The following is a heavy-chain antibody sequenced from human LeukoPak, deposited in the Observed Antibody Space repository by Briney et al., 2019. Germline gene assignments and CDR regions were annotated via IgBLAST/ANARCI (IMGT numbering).Heavy chain of an antibody. Sequence: PGGSLRLSCAVSGFTFSTYGMHWVRQAPGEGLEWVAVIWYDGSNKYNADSVKGRFTISRDNSKNILYLEMDSLRAEDTALYYCVRGGGTSPSGISYYFDYWGQGTLVTVSS. V-gene: IGHV3-33*01. J-gene: IGHJ4*02. D-gene: IGHD3-10*01. CDR3: VRGGGTSPSGISYYFDY. CDR2: IWYDGSNK. CDR1: GFTFSTYG.